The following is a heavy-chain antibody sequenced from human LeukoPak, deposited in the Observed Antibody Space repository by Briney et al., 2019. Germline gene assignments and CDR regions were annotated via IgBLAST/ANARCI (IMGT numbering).Heavy chain of an antibody. J-gene: IGHJ4*02. Sequence: ASVKVSCKASGYTFTGYYMHWVRQAPGQGLEWMGWINPNSGGTNYAQKFQGRVTMTRDTFTSTVYMELSSLRSEDTAVYYCARCHRGGSCRWGQGTLVTVSS. V-gene: IGHV1-2*02. CDR1: GYTFTGYY. CDR3: ARCHRGGSCR. CDR2: INPNSGGT. D-gene: IGHD2-15*01.